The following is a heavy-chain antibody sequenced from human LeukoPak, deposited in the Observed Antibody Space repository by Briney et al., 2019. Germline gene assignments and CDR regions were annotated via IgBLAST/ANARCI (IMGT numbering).Heavy chain of an antibody. V-gene: IGHV1-69*06. Sequence: ASVKVSCKASGYTFTSYAISWVRQAPGQGLEWMGGIIPIFGTANYAQKFQGRVTITADKSTSTAYMELSSLRSEDTAVYYCARDHCSGGSCYFDYWGQGTLVTVSS. CDR3: ARDHCSGGSCYFDY. CDR1: GYTFTSYA. CDR2: IIPIFGTA. D-gene: IGHD2-15*01. J-gene: IGHJ4*02.